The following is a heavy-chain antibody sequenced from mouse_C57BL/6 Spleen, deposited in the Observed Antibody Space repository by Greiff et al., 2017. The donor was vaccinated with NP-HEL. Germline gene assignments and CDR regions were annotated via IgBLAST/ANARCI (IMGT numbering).Heavy chain of an antibody. CDR2: INPNNGGT. D-gene: IGHD1-1*01. CDR3: AREDYYGSSYGYYFDY. Sequence: EVQGVESGPELVKPGASVKMSCKASGYTFTDYNMHWVKQSHGKSLEWIGYINPNNGGTSYNQKFKGKATLTVNKSSSTAYMELRSLTSEDSAVYYCAREDYYGSSYGYYFDYWGQGTTLTVSS. J-gene: IGHJ2*01. V-gene: IGHV1-22*01. CDR1: GYTFTDYN.